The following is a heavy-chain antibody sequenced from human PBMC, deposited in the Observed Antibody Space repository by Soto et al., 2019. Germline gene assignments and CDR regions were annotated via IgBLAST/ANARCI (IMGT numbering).Heavy chain of an antibody. Sequence: QVQLVQSWAEVKKPGSSVKVSCKASGDTFSSYAINWVRQAPGQGLEWMGGIIPMFGTANYAQKFKGRVTITAGESTSTVYMELSSLRSEDTAVYYCARVGPAHYYDSSGYYSPLDYWGQGTLVTVSS. J-gene: IGHJ4*02. D-gene: IGHD3-22*01. V-gene: IGHV1-69*01. CDR1: GDTFSSYA. CDR3: ARVGPAHYYDSSGYYSPLDY. CDR2: IIPMFGTA.